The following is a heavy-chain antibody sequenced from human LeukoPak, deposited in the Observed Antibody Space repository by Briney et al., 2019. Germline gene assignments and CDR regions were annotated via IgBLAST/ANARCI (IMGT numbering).Heavy chain of an antibody. V-gene: IGHV3-21*06. Sequence: GGSLRLSCAASGFTFSTYSMSWVRQAPGKGLEWVSSISSNSRYIYYADSMRGRFTISRDNDKNFMYLQMNSLKPEDTAVYYCASVAEAAGFDSWGQGTLVTVSS. D-gene: IGHD6-13*01. CDR1: GFTFSTYS. J-gene: IGHJ4*02. CDR3: ASVAEAAGFDS. CDR2: ISSNSRYI.